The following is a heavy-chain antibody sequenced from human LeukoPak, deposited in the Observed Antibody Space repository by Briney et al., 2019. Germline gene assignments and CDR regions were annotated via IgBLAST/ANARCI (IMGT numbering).Heavy chain of an antibody. CDR3: ATDPAAYYYDSSGYNQFDY. Sequence: GASAKVSPKVSGDTLTELYMHWVRHAPRKGLERRGGFDPKNGEIIYTQTSQGRVTLTQDTITDTPYMEQRSLRAQNTPVYNCATDPAAYYYDSSGYNQFDYWGQGTLVTVSS. V-gene: IGHV1-24*01. D-gene: IGHD3-22*01. CDR1: GDTLTELY. CDR2: FDPKNGEI. J-gene: IGHJ4*02.